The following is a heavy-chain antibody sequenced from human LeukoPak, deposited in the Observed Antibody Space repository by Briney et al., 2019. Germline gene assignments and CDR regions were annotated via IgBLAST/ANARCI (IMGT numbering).Heavy chain of an antibody. D-gene: IGHD3-10*01. V-gene: IGHV4-59*01. J-gene: IGHJ4*02. Sequence: SETLSLTCTVSGGSISRNWIRQPPGTGLEWIGYIYNSGSTNNNPSLKSRVTISVDTSKKQFSLKLSSVTAADTAVYYCARETPYGSGSYPFDYWGQGILVTVSS. CDR2: IYNSGST. CDR1: GGSISR. CDR3: ARETPYGSGSYPFDY.